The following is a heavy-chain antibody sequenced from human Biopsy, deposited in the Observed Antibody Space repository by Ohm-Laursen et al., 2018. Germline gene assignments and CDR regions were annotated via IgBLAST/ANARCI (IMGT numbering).Heavy chain of an antibody. Sequence: SLRLSCAASGFAFSYYGLHWVRQAPGKGLQWVAVMWSDGINKNYADSVKGRSTVSRDNSNNVLYLQMSSLRDEDSAVYYRARDDDTTGHYMILNHWGQGTLVTVSS. CDR1: GFAFSYYG. J-gene: IGHJ5*02. D-gene: IGHD3-9*01. CDR2: MWSDGINK. V-gene: IGHV3-33*01. CDR3: ARDDDTTGHYMILNH.